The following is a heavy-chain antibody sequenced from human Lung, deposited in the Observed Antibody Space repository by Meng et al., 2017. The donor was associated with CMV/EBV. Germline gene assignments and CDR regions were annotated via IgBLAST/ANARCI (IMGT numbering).Heavy chain of an antibody. V-gene: IGHV3-23*01. J-gene: IGHJ4*02. D-gene: IGHD7-27*01. CDR1: GFLFSSHA. CDR2: ISASGGST. CDR3: ASQKITGGTFDS. Sequence: GGSLRLSCAASGFLFSSHAMSWVRQAPGKGLEWVSAISASGGSTYYADSVKGRFTISRDNSKNTLYLQMKSLRAEDTAVYYCASQKITGGTFDSWGQGTLVTVSS.